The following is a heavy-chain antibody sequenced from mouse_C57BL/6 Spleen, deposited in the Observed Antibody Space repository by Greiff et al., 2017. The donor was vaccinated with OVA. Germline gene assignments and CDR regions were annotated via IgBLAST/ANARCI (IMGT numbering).Heavy chain of an antibody. CDR3: AREGDCYYFYAMDY. CDR2: IYPSDSET. V-gene: IGHV1-61*01. CDR1: GYTFTSYW. D-gene: IGHD2-3*01. J-gene: IGHJ4*01. Sequence: QVQLQQPGAELVRPGSSVKLSCKASGYTFTSYWMDWVKQRPGQGLEWIGNIYPSDSETHYNQKFKDKATLTVDKSSSTAYMQLSSLTSEDSAVYYCAREGDCYYFYAMDYWGQGTSVTVSS.